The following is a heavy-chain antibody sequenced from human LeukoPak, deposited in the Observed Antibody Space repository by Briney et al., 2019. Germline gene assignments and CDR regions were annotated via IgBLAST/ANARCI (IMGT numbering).Heavy chain of an antibody. V-gene: IGHV3-15*07. Sequence: PGGSLRLSCAASGFTFSNYGMHWVRQAPGKGLEWVGRIKSKTDGGTTDYAAPVKGRFTISRDDSKNTLYLQMNTLKTEDTAVYYCLSGWYFDYWGQGTLVTVSS. CDR3: LSGWYFDY. CDR2: IKSKTDGGTT. D-gene: IGHD6-19*01. CDR1: GFTFSNYG. J-gene: IGHJ4*02.